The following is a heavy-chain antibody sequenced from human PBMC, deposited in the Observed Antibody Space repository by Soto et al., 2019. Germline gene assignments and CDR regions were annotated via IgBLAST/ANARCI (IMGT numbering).Heavy chain of an antibody. CDR3: ARDLGSGWFYFDF. D-gene: IGHD6-19*01. V-gene: IGHV1-2*02. CDR1: GYTFTGYY. Sequence: QVLLVQSGADVKKTGASVKLSCKASGYTFTGYYIHWVRQAPGQGLEWMGWVNPNGGGTKDAQKFQGRITMTRDTYINTADMDLTRLTSDDSTVYYCARDLGSGWFYFDFWGQGTLVTVSS. CDR2: VNPNGGGT. J-gene: IGHJ4*02.